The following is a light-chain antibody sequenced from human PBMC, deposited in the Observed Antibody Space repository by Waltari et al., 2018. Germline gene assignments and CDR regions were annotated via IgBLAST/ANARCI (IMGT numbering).Light chain of an antibody. CDR1: QSVSSSY. CDR3: QLFANSPPRT. CDR2: GAS. J-gene: IGKJ4*01. V-gene: IGKV3-20*01. Sequence: ETVLTQSPGTLSLSPGERATLSCRASQSVSSSYLAWYQQKPGQAPRLLIYGASSRATASPDRFSGSGSGTDFTLTISRLEPEDFAVYYCQLFANSPPRTFGGGTKVEIK.